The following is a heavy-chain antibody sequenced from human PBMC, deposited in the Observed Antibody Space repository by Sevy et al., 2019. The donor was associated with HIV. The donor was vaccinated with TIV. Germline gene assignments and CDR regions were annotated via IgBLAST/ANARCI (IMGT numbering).Heavy chain of an antibody. V-gene: IGHV1-24*01. Sequence: ASVKVSCKVSGYTLTELSMHWVRQAPGKGLEWMGGFDPEDGETIYAQKFQGRVTMTEDTSTDTADMELSSLRSEDTAVYYCATDKDYYDSSGYYHRYFDYWGQGTLVTVSS. D-gene: IGHD3-22*01. J-gene: IGHJ4*02. CDR3: ATDKDYYDSSGYYHRYFDY. CDR2: FDPEDGET. CDR1: GYTLTELS.